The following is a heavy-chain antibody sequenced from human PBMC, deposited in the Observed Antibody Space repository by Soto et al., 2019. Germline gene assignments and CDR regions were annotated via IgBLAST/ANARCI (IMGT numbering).Heavy chain of an antibody. D-gene: IGHD4-17*01. CDR2: IYYSGST. CDR3: ARATVTTKAEYFQH. CDR1: GGSICSYY. J-gene: IGHJ1*01. Sequence: SESLSLTCTVSGGSICSYYWSWIRQPPGKGLEWIGYIYYSGSTNYNPSLKSRVTISVDTSKNQFSLKLSSVTAADTAVYYCARATVTTKAEYFQHWGQGTLVTVSS. V-gene: IGHV4-59*08.